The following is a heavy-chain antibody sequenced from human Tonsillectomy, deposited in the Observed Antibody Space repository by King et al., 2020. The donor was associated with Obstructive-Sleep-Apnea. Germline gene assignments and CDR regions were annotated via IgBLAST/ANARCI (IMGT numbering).Heavy chain of an antibody. CDR1: GFTVSSNY. CDR2: MYTSGNT. Sequence: VQLVESGGGLVQPGGSLRLSCVASGFTVSSNYMSWVRQAPGKGLEWVSVMYTSGNTYYADSVKGRFTISRHNSKNTMYLQLNSLRPEDTAVYYCAREGDGTGREFDYWGQGTLVTVSS. D-gene: IGHD2-8*02. J-gene: IGHJ4*02. CDR3: AREGDGTGREFDY. V-gene: IGHV3-53*04.